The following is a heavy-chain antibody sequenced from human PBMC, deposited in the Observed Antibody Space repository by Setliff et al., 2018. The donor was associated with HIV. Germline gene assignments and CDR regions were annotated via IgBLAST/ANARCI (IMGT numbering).Heavy chain of an antibody. J-gene: IGHJ6*03. CDR1: GGSIRSSSYY. D-gene: IGHD6-13*01. CDR2: IYYRGST. V-gene: IGHV4-39*02. CDR3: ARVPTRATADYYYYYMDV. Sequence: SETLSLTCNVSGGSIRSSSYYWGWIRQPPGKGLEWIGSIYYRGSTYYNPSLKSRLTISVDTSKNHFSLKLTSVTAADTAVYYCARVPTRATADYYYYYMDVWGKGTTVTVSS.